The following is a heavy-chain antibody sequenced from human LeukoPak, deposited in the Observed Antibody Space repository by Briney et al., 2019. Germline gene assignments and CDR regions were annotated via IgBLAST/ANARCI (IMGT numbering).Heavy chain of an antibody. V-gene: IGHV3-64*01. Sequence: GGSLRLSCAASGFTFSSYAMHWVRQAPGKGLEYVSAISSNGGSTYYANSVKGRFTMSRDNSKSTLYLQMNSLRAEDTAVYYCAKGGYSYGHHFDYWGQGTLVTVSS. CDR3: AKGGYSYGHHFDY. CDR1: GFTFSSYA. CDR2: ISSNGGST. D-gene: IGHD5-18*01. J-gene: IGHJ4*02.